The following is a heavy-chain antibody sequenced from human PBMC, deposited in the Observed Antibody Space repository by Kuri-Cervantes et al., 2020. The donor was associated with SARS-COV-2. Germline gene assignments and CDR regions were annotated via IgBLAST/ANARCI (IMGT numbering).Heavy chain of an antibody. CDR3: ASSPVAAPFGAFDI. V-gene: IGHV4-34*01. CDR2: INHSGST. CDR1: GGSFSGYY. Sequence: ESLKISCAVYGGSFSGYYWSWIRQPPGKGLEWIGEINHSGSTNYNPSLKSRVTISVDTSKNQFSLKLSSVTAADTAVYYCASSPVAAPFGAFDIWGQGTMVTVSS. D-gene: IGHD6-19*01. J-gene: IGHJ3*02.